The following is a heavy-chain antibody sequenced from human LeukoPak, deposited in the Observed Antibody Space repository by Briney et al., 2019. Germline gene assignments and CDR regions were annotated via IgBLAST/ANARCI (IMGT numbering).Heavy chain of an antibody. J-gene: IGHJ3*02. CDR1: GYTFTCYY. CDR2: INPSGGST. Sequence: GAAVKVSCTASGYTFTCYYMHWVRQAPGQGHEWMGIINPSGGSTSYAQKFQGRVTMTRDTSTSTVYMELSSLRSEDTAVYYCARERGLAVLDAFDIWGQRTMVTVS. V-gene: IGHV1-46*01. D-gene: IGHD6-19*01. CDR3: ARERGLAVLDAFDI.